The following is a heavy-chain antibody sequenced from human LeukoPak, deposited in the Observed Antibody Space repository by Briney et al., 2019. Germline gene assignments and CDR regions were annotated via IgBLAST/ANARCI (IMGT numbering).Heavy chain of an antibody. CDR3: AKATRRIFGVVTWAPHFDY. V-gene: IGHV3-23*01. Sequence: PGGSLRLSCAASGFTFSSYAMSWVRQAPGKGLEWVSAISGSGGSTYYADSVKGRFTISRDNSKNTLYLQMNSLRAEDTAVYYCAKATRRIFGVVTWAPHFDYWGQGTLVTVSS. CDR2: ISGSGGST. D-gene: IGHD3-3*01. J-gene: IGHJ4*02. CDR1: GFTFSSYA.